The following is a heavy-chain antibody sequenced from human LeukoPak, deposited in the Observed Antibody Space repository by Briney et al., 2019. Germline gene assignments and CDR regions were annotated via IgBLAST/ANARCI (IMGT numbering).Heavy chain of an antibody. CDR3: ARGGGSYGYFDY. CDR1: GGTFSSYA. D-gene: IGHD1-26*01. CDR2: IIPIFGTA. V-gene: IGHV1-69*06. Sequence: GASVKVSCKASGGTFSSYAISWVRQAPGQGLEWMGGIIPIFGTANYAQKFQGRVTITADKSTSTAYMELSSLRAGDMAVYYCARGGGSYGYFDYWGQGTLVTVSS. J-gene: IGHJ4*02.